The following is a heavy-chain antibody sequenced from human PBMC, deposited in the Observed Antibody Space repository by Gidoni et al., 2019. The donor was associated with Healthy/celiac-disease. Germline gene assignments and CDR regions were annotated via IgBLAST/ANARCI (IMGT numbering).Heavy chain of an antibody. Sequence: QVQLVQSGAEVKKPGSSVKVSCKASGGTFSSYAISWVRQAPGQGLEWMGGIIPIFGTANYAQKFQGRVTITADESTSTAYMELSSLRSEDTAVYYCARDMVRGVISLRYNWFDPWGQGTLVTVSS. J-gene: IGHJ5*02. CDR3: ARDMVRGVISLRYNWFDP. CDR1: GGTFSSYA. D-gene: IGHD3-10*01. V-gene: IGHV1-69*01. CDR2: IIPIFGTA.